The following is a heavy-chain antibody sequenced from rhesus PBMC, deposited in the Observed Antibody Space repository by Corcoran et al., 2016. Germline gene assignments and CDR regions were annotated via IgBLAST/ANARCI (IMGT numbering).Heavy chain of an antibody. Sequence: QVQLQQWGEGLVKPSETLSLTCAVYGGSVSGYWWGWIRQPPGKGLEWIGRIRSGGSNNYNPPPKSRVTSSIDTSKNQFSLKLSAVTAADTAVYYCARAPVGGPNFDYWGQGVLVTVSS. J-gene: IGHJ4*01. CDR1: GGSVSGYW. CDR2: IRSGGSN. CDR3: ARAPVGGPNFDY. D-gene: IGHD1-44*01. V-gene: IGHV4-160*01.